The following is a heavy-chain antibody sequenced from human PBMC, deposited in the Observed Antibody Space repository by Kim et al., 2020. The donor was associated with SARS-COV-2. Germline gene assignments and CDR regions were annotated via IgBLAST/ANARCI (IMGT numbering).Heavy chain of an antibody. D-gene: IGHD3-22*01. CDR1: GFTFDDYA. V-gene: IGHV3-9*01. Sequence: GGSLRLSCAASGFTFDDYAMHWVRQAPGKGLEWVSGISWNSGSIGYADSVKGRFTISRDNAKNSLYLQMNSLRAEDTALYYCAKGTTMIVFGWFDPWGQGALVTVSS. J-gene: IGHJ5*02. CDR2: ISWNSGSI. CDR3: AKGTTMIVFGWFDP.